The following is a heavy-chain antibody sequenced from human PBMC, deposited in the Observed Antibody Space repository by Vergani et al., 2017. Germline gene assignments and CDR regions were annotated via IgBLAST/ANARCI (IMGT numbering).Heavy chain of an antibody. CDR2: INHSGST. CDR1: GGSFSGYY. V-gene: IGHV4-34*01. CDR3: ARGLLETYYYGSGSYYMKRGRWFDP. J-gene: IGHJ5*02. Sequence: QVQLQQWGAGLLKPSETLSLTCAVYGGSFSGYYWSWIRQPPGKGLEWIGEINHSGSTNYNPSLKSRVTISVDTSKNQFSLKLSSVTAADTAVYYCARGLLETYYYGSGSYYMKRGRWFDPWGQGTLVTVSS. D-gene: IGHD3-10*01.